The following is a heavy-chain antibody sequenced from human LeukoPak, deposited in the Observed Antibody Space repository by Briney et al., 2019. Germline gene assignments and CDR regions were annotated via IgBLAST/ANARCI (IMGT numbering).Heavy chain of an antibody. Sequence: GGSLRLSCAASGFTFSSYWMSWVRQAPGKGLEWVANIKQDGSEKYYVDSVKGRFTISRDNAKSSLYLQMNSLRAEDTAVYYCARVGNYYYYGMDVWGQGTTVTVSS. J-gene: IGHJ6*02. CDR2: IKQDGSEK. V-gene: IGHV3-7*01. CDR1: GFTFSSYW. CDR3: ARVGNYYYYGMDV.